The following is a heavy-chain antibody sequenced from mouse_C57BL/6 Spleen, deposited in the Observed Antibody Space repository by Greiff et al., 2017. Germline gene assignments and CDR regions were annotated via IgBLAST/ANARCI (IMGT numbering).Heavy chain of an antibody. J-gene: IGHJ2*01. CDR2: INYDGSST. CDR1: GFTFSDYY. V-gene: IGHV5-16*01. CDR3: ARDLTGTGYFDY. Sequence: EVKLVESEGGLVQPGSSMKLSCTASGFTFSDYYMAWVRQVPEKGLEWVAIINYDGSSTYYLDSLKSRFIISRDNAKNILYLQMSSLKSEDTATYYCARDLTGTGYFDYWGQGTTLTVSS. D-gene: IGHD4-1*01.